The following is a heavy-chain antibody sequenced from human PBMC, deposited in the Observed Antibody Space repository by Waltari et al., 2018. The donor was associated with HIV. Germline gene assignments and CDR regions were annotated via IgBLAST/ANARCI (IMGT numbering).Heavy chain of an antibody. J-gene: IGHJ6*02. CDR3: VRGGGNPALRSAAGYHYYGMDV. V-gene: IGHV3-66*02. CDR2: FFGGRRK. Sequence: DVQLVESGGGLVQPGGSLRLSCAAFGFSVHRGYMSWFRKAPGKGQEGISVFFGGRRKLCDDAVKGRVTISTDSATNTVNAQSKGLRGEDTAMYYCVRGGGNPALRSAAGYHYYGMDVWGQGTTVIASS. CDR1: GFSVHRGY. D-gene: IGHD2-15*01.